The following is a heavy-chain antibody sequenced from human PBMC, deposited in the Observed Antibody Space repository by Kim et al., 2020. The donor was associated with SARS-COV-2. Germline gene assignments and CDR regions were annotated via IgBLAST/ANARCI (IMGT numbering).Heavy chain of an antibody. CDR3: ASEAPGIAALSPSGAFDI. CDR1: GYSFTSYW. J-gene: IGHJ3*02. D-gene: IGHD6-13*01. V-gene: IGHV5-51*01. CDR2: IYPGDSDT. Sequence: GESLKISCKGSGYSFTSYWIGWVRQMPGKGLEWMGIIYPGDSDTRYSPSFQGQVTISADKSISTAYLQWSSLKASDTAMYYCASEAPGIAALSPSGAFDIWGQGTMVTVSS.